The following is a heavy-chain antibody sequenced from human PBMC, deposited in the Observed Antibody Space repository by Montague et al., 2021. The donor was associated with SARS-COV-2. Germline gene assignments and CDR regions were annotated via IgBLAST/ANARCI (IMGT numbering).Heavy chain of an antibody. CDR3: AHRKVLAAAWDY. V-gene: IGHV2-5*08. CDR1: GGSISSYYW. J-gene: IGHJ4*02. D-gene: IGHD6-13*01. Sequence: TLSLTCTVSGGSISSYYWSWIRQPPGKALEWLALIYWDDDKRYSPSLKSRLTITKDTSKNQVVLTMSNMDPVDTATYYCAHRKVLAAAWDYWGQGTLVTVSS. CDR2: IYWDDDK.